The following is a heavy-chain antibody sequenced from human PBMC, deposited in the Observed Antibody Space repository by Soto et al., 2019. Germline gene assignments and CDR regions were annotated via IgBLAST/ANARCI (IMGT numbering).Heavy chain of an antibody. CDR3: ARGPYYYDSSGYYAFDI. J-gene: IGHJ3*02. CDR1: GYTFTSYA. V-gene: IGHV7-4-1*01. D-gene: IGHD3-22*01. Sequence: ASVKVSCKASGYTFTSYAMTWVRQAPGQGLEWMGWINTNTGNPTYAQGFTGRFVFSLDTSVSTAYLQICSLKAEDTAVYYCARGPYYYDSSGYYAFDIWGQGTTVTVSS. CDR2: INTNTGNP.